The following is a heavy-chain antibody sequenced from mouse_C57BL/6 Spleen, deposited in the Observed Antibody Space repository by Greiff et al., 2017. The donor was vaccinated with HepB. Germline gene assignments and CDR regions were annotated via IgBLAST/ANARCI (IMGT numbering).Heavy chain of an antibody. J-gene: IGHJ3*01. CDR3: ARDYSNYVTFAY. V-gene: IGHV1-54*01. CDR1: GYAFTNYL. CDR2: INPGSGGT. D-gene: IGHD2-5*01. Sequence: QVQLQQSGAELVRPGPSVKVSCKASGYAFTNYLIEWVKQRPGQGLEWIGVINPGSGGTNYNEKFKGKATLTADKSSSTAYMQLSSLTSEDSAVYFCARDYSNYVTFAYWGQGTLVTVSA.